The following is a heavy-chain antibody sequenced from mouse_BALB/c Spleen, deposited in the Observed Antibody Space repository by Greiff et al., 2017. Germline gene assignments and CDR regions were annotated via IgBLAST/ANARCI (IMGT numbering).Heavy chain of an antibody. CDR3: TRGGSYYGNYDAMDY. D-gene: IGHD2-1*01. CDR2: INPSNGGT. J-gene: IGHJ4*01. CDR1: GYTFTSYY. Sequence: AQLQQPGAELVKPGASVKLSCKASGYTFTSYYMYWVKQRPGQGLEWIGGINPSNGGTNFNEKFKSKATLTVDKSSSTAYMQLSSLTSEDSAVYYCTRGGSYYGNYDAMDYWGQGTSVTVSS. V-gene: IGHV1S81*02.